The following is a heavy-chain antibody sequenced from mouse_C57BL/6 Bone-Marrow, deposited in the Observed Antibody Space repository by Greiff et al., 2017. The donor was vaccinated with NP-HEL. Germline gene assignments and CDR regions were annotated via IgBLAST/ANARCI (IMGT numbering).Heavy chain of an antibody. J-gene: IGHJ3*01. CDR2: IHPNSGST. D-gene: IGHD2-3*01. CDR3: ARSRWLLSSWLAS. Sequence: QVQLKQPGAELVKPGASVKLSCKASGYTFTSYWMHWVKQRPGQGLEWIGMIHPNSGSTNYNEKFKSKATLTVDKSSSTAYMQLRSLTSEDAAVYYCARSRWLLSSWLASWGQGTLAPVPA. V-gene: IGHV1-64*01. CDR1: GYTFTSYW.